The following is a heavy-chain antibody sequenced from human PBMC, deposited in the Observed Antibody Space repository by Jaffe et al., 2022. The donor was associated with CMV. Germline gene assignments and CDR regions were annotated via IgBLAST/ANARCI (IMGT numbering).Heavy chain of an antibody. J-gene: IGHJ4*02. V-gene: IGHV1-46*01. CDR2: INPSGGST. CDR1: GYTFTSYY. CDR3: AREGGGTYYYDSSGYYYFDY. D-gene: IGHD3-22*01. Sequence: QVQLVQSGAEVKKPGASVKVSCKASGYTFTSYYMHWVRQAPGQGLEWMGIINPSGGSTSYAQKFQGRVTMTRDTSTSTVYMELSSLRSEDTAVYYCAREGGGTYYYDSSGYYYFDYWGQGTLVTVSS.